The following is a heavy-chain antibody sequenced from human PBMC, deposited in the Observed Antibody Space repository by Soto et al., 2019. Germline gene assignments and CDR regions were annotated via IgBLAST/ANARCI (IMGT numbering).Heavy chain of an antibody. CDR2: IIPIFGTA. D-gene: IGHD1-26*01. CDR3: ARVPYFSTVTDANYYYYGMDV. J-gene: IGHJ6*02. Sequence: GASVKVSCKASGGTFSSYAISWVRQAPGQGLEWMGGIIPIFGTANYAQKFQGRVTITADESTSTAYMELSSLRSEDTAVYYCARVPYFSTVTDANYYYYGMDVWGQGTTVTVSS. CDR1: GGTFSSYA. V-gene: IGHV1-69*13.